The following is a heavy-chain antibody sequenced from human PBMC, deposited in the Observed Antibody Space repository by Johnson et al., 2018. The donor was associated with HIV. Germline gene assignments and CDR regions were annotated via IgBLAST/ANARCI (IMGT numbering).Heavy chain of an antibody. CDR3: AKYSGNYFFIREDDAFDI. D-gene: IGHD1-26*01. CDR2: IRGSGGST. V-gene: IGHV3-23*01. Sequence: VQLLESGGGLVQPGGSLRLSCAASGFTFSSYVMSWVRQAPGKGLEWVSGIRGSGGSTYYADSVKGRFTISRDNSNNTLYLQMNSLRVDDTAIYYCAKYSGNYFFIREDDAFDIWGQGTLVTVSS. CDR1: GFTFSSYV. J-gene: IGHJ3*02.